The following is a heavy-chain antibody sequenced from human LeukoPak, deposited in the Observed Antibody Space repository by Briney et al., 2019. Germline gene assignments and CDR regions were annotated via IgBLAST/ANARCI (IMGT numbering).Heavy chain of an antibody. J-gene: IGHJ4*02. CDR1: GFTFDDYG. CDR3: ARIYYYDSSGSSFDY. Sequence: GGSLRLSCAASGFTFDDYGMSWVRQAPGKGLEWVSGINWNGGSTGYADSVKGRFTISRDNAKNSPYLQMNSLRAEDTALYYCARIYYYDSSGSSFDYWGQGTLVTVSS. CDR2: INWNGGST. V-gene: IGHV3-20*04. D-gene: IGHD3-22*01.